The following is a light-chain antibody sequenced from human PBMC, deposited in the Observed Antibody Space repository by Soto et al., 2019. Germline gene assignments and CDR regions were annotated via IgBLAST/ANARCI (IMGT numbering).Light chain of an antibody. J-gene: IGKJ1*01. CDR1: RSVRSN. Sequence: EIVMTQSPATLSVSPGERVTLSCKASRSVRSNLAWYQQKPGQAPRLLISGASTRATGITDRFSGSGSGTEFTLTINSLQCEDFAVYYCQQYNYWPGTFGQGTKVEIK. CDR3: QQYNYWPGT. CDR2: GAS. V-gene: IGKV3-15*01.